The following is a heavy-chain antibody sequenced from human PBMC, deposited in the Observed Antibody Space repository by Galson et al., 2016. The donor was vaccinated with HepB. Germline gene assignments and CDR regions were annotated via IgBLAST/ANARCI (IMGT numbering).Heavy chain of an antibody. CDR3: TRTGLGDFDY. CDR1: GFILNDYY. J-gene: IGHJ4*02. V-gene: IGHV3-72*01. CDR2: TRNRARSYTT. Sequence: SLRLSCAASGFILNDYYMDWVRQAPGKGLEWVGRTRNRARSYTTDYVASVKGRFTILRDNSRRSVFLHMNGLKPEDAAIYYCTRTGLGDFDYWGRGTLVTVSS.